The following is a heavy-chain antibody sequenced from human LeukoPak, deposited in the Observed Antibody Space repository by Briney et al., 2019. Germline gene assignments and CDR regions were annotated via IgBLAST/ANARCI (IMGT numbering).Heavy chain of an antibody. CDR2: ISGGGGST. Sequence: PGGSLRLSCAASGFTFTSYSMNWVRQAPGKGLEWVSTISGGGGSTYYADSVKGRFTISRDNSKNTLYLQMNSLRAEDTAVYYCARSSSGYYGESDWGQGTLVTVSS. CDR1: GFTFTSYS. D-gene: IGHD3-22*01. J-gene: IGHJ4*02. CDR3: ARSSSGYYGESD. V-gene: IGHV3-23*01.